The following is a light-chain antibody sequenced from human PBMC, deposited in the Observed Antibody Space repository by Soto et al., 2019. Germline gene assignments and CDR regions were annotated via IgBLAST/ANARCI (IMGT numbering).Light chain of an antibody. CDR1: SSDVGGHNF. CDR2: DVR. V-gene: IGLV2-14*03. CDR3: SSYSSSDTLV. J-gene: IGLJ2*01. Sequence: QSALTQPASVSGSPGQSITISCTGTSSDVGGHNFVSWYQQHPGRAPKLMIYDVRNRPSGVSNRFSGSKSANTASLVISGLQAEDEPDNYCSSYSSSDTLVFGGGTQLTVL.